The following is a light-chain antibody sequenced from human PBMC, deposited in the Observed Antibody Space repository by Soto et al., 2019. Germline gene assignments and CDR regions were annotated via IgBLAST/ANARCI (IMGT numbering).Light chain of an antibody. Sequence: QSVLTQPPSASGTPGQRVTISCSGSSSNIGSNTVNWYQQLPGTAPKLLIYSNNQRPSGVPNRFSGSKSGTSASLAITGLQAEDEADYYCNSYTTSNTRQIVFGTGTKVTVL. CDR1: SSNIGSNT. V-gene: IGLV1-44*01. CDR3: NSYTTSNTRQIV. J-gene: IGLJ1*01. CDR2: SNN.